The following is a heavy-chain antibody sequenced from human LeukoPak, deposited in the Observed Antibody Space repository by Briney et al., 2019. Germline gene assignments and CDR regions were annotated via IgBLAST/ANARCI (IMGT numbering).Heavy chain of an antibody. D-gene: IGHD5-24*01. CDR3: LVEMATI. Sequence: GRSLRLSCAASGFTFSSYAMHWVRQAPGKGLEWVAVISYDGSNKYYADSVKGRFTISRDNSKNTLYLQMNSLRAEDTAVYYCLVEMATIWGQGTLVTVSS. J-gene: IGHJ4*02. CDR2: ISYDGSNK. V-gene: IGHV3-30*04. CDR1: GFTFSSYA.